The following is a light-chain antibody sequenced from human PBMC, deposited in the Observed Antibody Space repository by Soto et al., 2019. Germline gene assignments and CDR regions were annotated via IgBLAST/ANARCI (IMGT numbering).Light chain of an antibody. CDR3: QQYGRSLP. J-gene: IGKJ4*01. CDR1: QSVSSSY. V-gene: IGKV3-20*01. CDR2: GAS. Sequence: EIVLTQSPGTLSLSPGERATLSCRASQSVSSSYLAWYQQKPGQAPRLLIYGASSRATGIPDRFSGSGSGTDFTLTISRLEPEDFAVYYCQQYGRSLPFGGGTKVDIK.